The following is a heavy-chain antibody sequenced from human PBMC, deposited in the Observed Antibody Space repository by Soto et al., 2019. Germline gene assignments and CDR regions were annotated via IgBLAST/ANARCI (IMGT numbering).Heavy chain of an antibody. J-gene: IGHJ6*02. CDR3: AGDMRVFGGMDV. CDR1: GGSITSYY. CDR2: IYNNEST. V-gene: IGHV4-4*07. D-gene: IGHD3-3*01. Sequence: SETLSLTCTVSGGSITSYYWSWVRQPAGKGLEWIGRIYNNESTNYSPSLKSRVTMSVGTSNNHFFLKLRSVTAADTAEYYCAGDMRVFGGMDVWGQGTTVTVSS.